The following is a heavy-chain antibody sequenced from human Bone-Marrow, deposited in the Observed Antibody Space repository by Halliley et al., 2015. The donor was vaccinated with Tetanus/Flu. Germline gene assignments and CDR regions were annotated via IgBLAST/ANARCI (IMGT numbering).Heavy chain of an antibody. Sequence: LEWIGYVYPDGSPNYNPSLKSRVSMSVDTSKKPFSLNLRSVTAADTAVYFCARDRGRVAVAGFDYWGQGMLVTVSS. D-gene: IGHD6-19*01. V-gene: IGHV4-61*03. CDR3: ARDRGRVAVAGFDY. J-gene: IGHJ4*02. CDR2: VYPDGSP.